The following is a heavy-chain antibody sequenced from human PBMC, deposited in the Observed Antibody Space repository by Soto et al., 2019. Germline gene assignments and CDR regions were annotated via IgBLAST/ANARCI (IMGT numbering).Heavy chain of an antibody. CDR2: ISYRGSS. J-gene: IGHJ4*02. V-gene: IGHV4-39*01. Sequence: WIRQPPGKGLEWVGSISYRGSSSYSPSLKSRVTMSVDTSKNQFSLKLFSVTAADTAIYYCARRVDFDLLTGYDYWGQGTLVTVSS. CDR3: ARRVDFDLLTGYDY. D-gene: IGHD3-9*01.